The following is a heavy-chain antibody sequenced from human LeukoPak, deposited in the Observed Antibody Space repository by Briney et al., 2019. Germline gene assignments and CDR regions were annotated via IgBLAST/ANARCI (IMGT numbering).Heavy chain of an antibody. CDR3: ARGTTIFGVVTHLDY. V-gene: IGHV4-59*01. CDR1: GGSISSYY. J-gene: IGHJ4*02. CDR2: IYYSGST. D-gene: IGHD3-3*01. Sequence: SETLSLTCTVSGGSISSYYWSWIRQPPGKGLEWIGYIYYSGSTNYNPSLKSRVTISVDTSENQFSLKLSSVTAADTAVYYCARGTTIFGVVTHLDYWGQGTLVTVSS.